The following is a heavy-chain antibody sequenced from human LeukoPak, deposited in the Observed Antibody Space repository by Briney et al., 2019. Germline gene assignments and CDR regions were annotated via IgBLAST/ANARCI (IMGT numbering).Heavy chain of an antibody. D-gene: IGHD5-12*01. CDR1: GFTFSSYW. V-gene: IGHV3-7*03. CDR2: INHNGNVN. Sequence: GGSLRLSCAASGFTFSSYWMNWARQAPGKGLEWVASINHNGNVNYYVDSVKGRFTISRDNAKNSLYLQINSLRAEDTAVYHCARGGGGYVGFDYWGQGTLVTVSS. J-gene: IGHJ4*02. CDR3: ARGGGGYVGFDY.